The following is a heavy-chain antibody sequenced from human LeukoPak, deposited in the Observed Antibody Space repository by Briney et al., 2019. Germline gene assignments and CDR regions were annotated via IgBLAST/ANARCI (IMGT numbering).Heavy chain of an antibody. CDR3: ARHVVVVVAATPAFDI. J-gene: IGHJ3*02. Sequence: SDTLSLTCTVSGGSIGNYYWGWIRQPPGKGLEWIGSIYYSGSTYYNPSLKSRVTISVDTSKNQFSLKLSSVTAADTAVYYCARHVVVVVAATPAFDIWGQGTMVTVSS. CDR2: IYYSGST. CDR1: GGSIGNYY. D-gene: IGHD2-15*01. V-gene: IGHV4-39*01.